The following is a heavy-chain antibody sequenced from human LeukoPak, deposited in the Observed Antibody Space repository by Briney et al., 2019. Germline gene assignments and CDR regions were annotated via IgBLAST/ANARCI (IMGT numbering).Heavy chain of an antibody. V-gene: IGHV4-34*01. Sequence: PSETLSLTCAVYGGSFSGYYWSWTRQPPGKGLEWIGEINHSGSTNYNPSLKSRVTISVDTSKNQFSLKLSSVTAADTAVYYCARTFWSGYPIEYWGQGTLVTVSS. J-gene: IGHJ4*02. CDR3: ARTFWSGYPIEY. D-gene: IGHD3-3*01. CDR1: GGSFSGYY. CDR2: INHSGST.